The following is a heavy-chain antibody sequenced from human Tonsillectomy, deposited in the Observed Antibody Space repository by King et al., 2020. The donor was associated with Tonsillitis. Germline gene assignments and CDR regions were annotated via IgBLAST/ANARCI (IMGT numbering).Heavy chain of an antibody. J-gene: IGHJ4*02. CDR1: GFISSYA. CDR3: ASASARGFSYGITDY. CDR2: ISYDGSIK. D-gene: IGHD5-18*01. Sequence: VQLVESGGGVVQTGRSLRLSCAASGFISSYAMHWVRQAPGKGLEWVAVISYDGSIKYYVDSVKGRFTISRDNSKNTLYLQMNSLRDEDTAVYYCASASARGFSYGITDYWGQGTLVTVSS. V-gene: IGHV3-30*04.